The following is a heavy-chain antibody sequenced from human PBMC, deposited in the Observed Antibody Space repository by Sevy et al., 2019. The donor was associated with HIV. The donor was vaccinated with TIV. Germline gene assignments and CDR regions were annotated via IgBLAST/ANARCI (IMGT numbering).Heavy chain of an antibody. Sequence: GSLRLSCAASGFTFSTYGMHWVRQAPGKGLEWVAVIWFDGSNTYYEDSVKGRFTISRDIVKNALHLQMNSLRAEDTAVYYCARDLEFYDYGDYGPAFMPDYWGQGTLVTVSS. CDR2: IWFDGSNT. J-gene: IGHJ4*02. V-gene: IGHV3-33*01. CDR1: GFTFSTYG. CDR3: ARDLEFYDYGDYGPAFMPDY. D-gene: IGHD4-17*01.